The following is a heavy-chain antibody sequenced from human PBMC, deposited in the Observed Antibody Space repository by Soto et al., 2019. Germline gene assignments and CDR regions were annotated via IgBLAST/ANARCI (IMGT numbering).Heavy chain of an antibody. D-gene: IGHD4-17*01. Sequence: QVQLVQSGAEVKKPGSSVKVSCKSSGGTFSSYAISWVRQAPGQGLEWMGGIIPIFGTANYAQKFQGRVTITADESTSTAYMELSSLRSEATAVYYCARAQVDYYGDVNRYYYYGMDVWGQGTTVTVSS. CDR1: GGTFSSYA. J-gene: IGHJ6*02. CDR2: IIPIFGTA. V-gene: IGHV1-69*12. CDR3: ARAQVDYYGDVNRYYYYGMDV.